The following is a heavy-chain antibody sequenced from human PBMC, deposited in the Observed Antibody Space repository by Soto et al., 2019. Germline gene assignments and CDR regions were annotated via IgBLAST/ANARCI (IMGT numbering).Heavy chain of an antibody. J-gene: IGHJ4*02. CDR3: ARSPWQLRKYSFDS. CDR2: IYTGGHT. Sequence: EVRLVESGGGLIQPGGSLRLSCEASGFTVSSSYMNWVRQAPGKGLEWVSVIYTGGHTYYTDSVKGRFRIARDNSKNTVYLQLHSPRPEDTAVYYCARSPWQLRKYSFDSWGQGTLVTVSS. CDR1: GFTVSSSY. D-gene: IGHD6-6*01. V-gene: IGHV3-53*01.